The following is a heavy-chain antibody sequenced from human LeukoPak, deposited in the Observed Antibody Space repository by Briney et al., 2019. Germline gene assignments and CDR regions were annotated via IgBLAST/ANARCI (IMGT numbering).Heavy chain of an antibody. J-gene: IGHJ1*01. D-gene: IGHD3-10*01. CDR2: IYYSGSI. CDR1: GGSSSSSSYY. V-gene: IGHV4-39*01. Sequence: SETLSLTCTVSGGSSSSSSYYWGWIRQSPGKGLEWIGSIYYSGSIYYNPSLKSRITISVDTSKNQFSLKLSSVGAADTAVYYCARQGPMVRGQGDGYFQHWGQGTLVTVSS. CDR3: ARQGPMVRGQGDGYFQH.